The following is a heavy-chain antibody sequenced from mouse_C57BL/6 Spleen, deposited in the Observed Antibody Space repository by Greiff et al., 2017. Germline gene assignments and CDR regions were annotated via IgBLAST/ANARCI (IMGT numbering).Heavy chain of an antibody. CDR2: INYDGSST. D-gene: IGHD2-3*01. J-gene: IGHJ4*01. Sequence: EVMLVESEGGLVQPGSSMKLSCTASGFTFSDYYMAWVRQVPEKGLEWVANINYDGSSTYYLDSLKSRFIISRDNAKNILYLQMSSLKSEDTATYYCARDTPDGYYAMDYWGQGTSVTVSS. V-gene: IGHV5-16*01. CDR1: GFTFSDYY. CDR3: ARDTPDGYYAMDY.